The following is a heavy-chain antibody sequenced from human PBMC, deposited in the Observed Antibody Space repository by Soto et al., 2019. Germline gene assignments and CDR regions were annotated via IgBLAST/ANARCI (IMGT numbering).Heavy chain of an antibody. CDR3: ARLTGSYQLGKWFDP. J-gene: IGHJ5*02. D-gene: IGHD1-26*01. Sequence: QVQLGQSGAEVKEPGSSVNVSCKASGGTFSSYTISWVRQAPGQGFEWMGGITPGFGSGNYAQKFQGRVTITADKSTRTVYMALSSLTSADTARYYCARLTGSYQLGKWFDPWGQGTLVTVSS. V-gene: IGHV1-69*06. CDR2: ITPGFGSG. CDR1: GGTFSSYT.